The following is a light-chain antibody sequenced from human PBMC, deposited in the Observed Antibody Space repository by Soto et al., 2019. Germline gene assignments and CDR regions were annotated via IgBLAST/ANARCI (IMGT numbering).Light chain of an antibody. Sequence: TPMTHVPSALSASVRDRVTRTFRASQSIRNYLNWYQQKPGKAPKLLIYAASSLQSGVPSRFSGRGSGTDFTLTISSLQPEDFATYYCQQRYSTPRITFGQGTRLEIK. J-gene: IGKJ5*01. V-gene: IGKV1-39*01. CDR1: QSIRNY. CDR2: AAS. CDR3: QQRYSTPRIT.